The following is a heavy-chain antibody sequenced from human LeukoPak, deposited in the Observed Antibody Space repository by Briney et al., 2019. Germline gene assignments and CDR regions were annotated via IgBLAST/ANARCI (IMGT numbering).Heavy chain of an antibody. V-gene: IGHV4-59*01. CDR3: ARAPGYCSGGSCFQGAFDI. CDR1: GGSISSYY. J-gene: IGHJ3*02. D-gene: IGHD2-15*01. Sequence: SETLSLTCTVSGGSISSYYWSWIRQPPGKGLEWIGYIYYSGSTNYNPSLKSRVTISVDTSKNQFSLKLSSVTAADTAVYYCARAPGYCSGGSCFQGAFDIWGQGTMVTVSS. CDR2: IYYSGST.